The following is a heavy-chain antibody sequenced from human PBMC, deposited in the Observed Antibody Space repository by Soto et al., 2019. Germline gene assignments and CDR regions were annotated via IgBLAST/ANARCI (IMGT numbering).Heavy chain of an antibody. D-gene: IGHD3-16*02. CDR1: GFTFSSYS. CDR2: ISSSSSYI. J-gene: IGHJ4*02. Sequence: GGSLRLSCAASGFTFSSYSMNWVRQAPGKGLEWVSSISSSSSYIYYADSVKGRFTISRDNAKNSLYLQMDSLRAEDTAVYYCARDILGYDYVWGSYRYAPKFDYWGQGTLVTVSS. CDR3: ARDILGYDYVWGSYRYAPKFDY. V-gene: IGHV3-21*01.